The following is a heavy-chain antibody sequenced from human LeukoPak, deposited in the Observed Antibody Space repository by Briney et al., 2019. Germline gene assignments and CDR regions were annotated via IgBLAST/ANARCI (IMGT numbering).Heavy chain of an antibody. V-gene: IGHV1-18*01. CDR1: GYTFTSYG. D-gene: IGHD4-17*01. CDR3: AREGLRGTYYYYYGMDV. J-gene: IGHJ6*02. Sequence: ASVKVSCKASGYTFTSYGISWVRQAPGQGLEWMGWISAYNGNTNYAQKLQGRVTMTTDTSTSTAYMELRSLRSDDTAVYYCAREGLRGTYYYYYGMDVWGQGTRSPSP. CDR2: ISAYNGNT.